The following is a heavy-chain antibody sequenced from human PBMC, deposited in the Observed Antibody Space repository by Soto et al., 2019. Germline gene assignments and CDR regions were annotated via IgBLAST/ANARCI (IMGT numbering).Heavy chain of an antibody. D-gene: IGHD5-18*01. V-gene: IGHV3-30-3*01. CDR3: ASDRRIQLRTSDL. CDR1: GFTLSSYA. Sequence: GGSVRLSCAASGFTLSSYAMHWVRQAPGKGLEWVAVISYDGSNKYYADSVKGRFTISRDNSKNTLYLQMNSLRAEDTALYYCASDRRIQLRTSDLLRQATMV. CDR2: ISYDGSNK. J-gene: IGHJ3*01.